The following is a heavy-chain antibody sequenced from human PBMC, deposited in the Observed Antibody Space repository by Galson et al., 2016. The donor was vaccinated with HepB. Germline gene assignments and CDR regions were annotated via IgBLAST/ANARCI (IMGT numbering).Heavy chain of an antibody. D-gene: IGHD1-20*01. Sequence: SLRLSCAASGFAFSTYAMSWVRQAPGKGLEWVSGFSSSDDSTYYADSVEGRFTISRDNGKSSLFLQMNSLRAEDTAVYYCARDQPLTGSDCWGQGTLVTVSS. CDR2: FSSSDDST. J-gene: IGHJ4*02. V-gene: IGHV3-23*01. CDR1: GFAFSTYA. CDR3: ARDQPLTGSDC.